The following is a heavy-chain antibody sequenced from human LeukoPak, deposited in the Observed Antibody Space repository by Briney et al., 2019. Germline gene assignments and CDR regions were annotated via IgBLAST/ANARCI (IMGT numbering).Heavy chain of an antibody. Sequence: PGGSLRLSCAASGFSFSDYYMSWIRQAPGKGLEWVSYISSSCSTRYYAYSVNGRFTISRDNAKNSLYLQMNSLRAEDTAVYYCARFVGHSGGVDYFDYWGQGTLVTVSS. V-gene: IGHV3-11*01. CDR2: ISSSCSTR. J-gene: IGHJ4*02. CDR1: GFSFSDYY. CDR3: ARFVGHSGGVDYFDY. D-gene: IGHD3-16*01.